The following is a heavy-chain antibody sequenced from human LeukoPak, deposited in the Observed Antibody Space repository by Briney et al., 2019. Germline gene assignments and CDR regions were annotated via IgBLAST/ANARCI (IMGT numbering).Heavy chain of an antibody. J-gene: IGHJ3*02. CDR2: VSGSGDNT. CDR1: GFTFSSHA. V-gene: IGHV3-23*01. CDR3: ARESSYVVVTGDAFDI. Sequence: GRSLRLSCAASGFTFSSHAMSWVRQAPGEGLEWVSAVSGSGDNTYYADSVKGRFTISRDNSKNTLYLHMSSLRAEDTAVYYCARESSYVVVTGDAFDIWGQGTMVTVSS. D-gene: IGHD2-21*02.